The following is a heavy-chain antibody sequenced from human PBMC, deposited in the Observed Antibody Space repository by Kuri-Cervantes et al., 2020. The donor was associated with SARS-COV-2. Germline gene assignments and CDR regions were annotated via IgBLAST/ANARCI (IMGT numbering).Heavy chain of an antibody. CDR2: ISAYNGNT. D-gene: IGHD5-18*01. CDR3: ARRIQLWLKAYYYYGMDV. Sequence: ASVKVSCKASDYAFTSFGISWVRQVAGQGLEWMGWISAYNGNTNYAQKLQGRVTMTTDTSTSTAYMELRSLRSDDTAVYYCARRIQLWLKAYYYYGMDVWGQGTTVTVSS. V-gene: IGHV1-18*01. CDR1: DYAFTSFG. J-gene: IGHJ6*02.